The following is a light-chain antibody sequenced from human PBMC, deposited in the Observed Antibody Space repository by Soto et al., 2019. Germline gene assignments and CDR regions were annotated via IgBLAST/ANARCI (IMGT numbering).Light chain of an antibody. CDR3: CSYAGSDTFL. CDR2: EVN. J-gene: IGLJ2*01. CDR1: SSDVGTYNL. Sequence: QSVLTQPASVSGSPGQSITISCTGTSSDVGTYNLVSWHQHHPGKAPKLLIFEVNKRSSAISNRFSGSKSGNTASLTISGLQAEDEADYYCCSYAGSDTFLFGGGTQLTVL. V-gene: IGLV2-23*02.